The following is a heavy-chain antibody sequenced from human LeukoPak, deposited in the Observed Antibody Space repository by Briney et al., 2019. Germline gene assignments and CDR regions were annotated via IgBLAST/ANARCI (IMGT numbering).Heavy chain of an antibody. J-gene: IGHJ6*02. CDR1: GYTFTSYG. Sequence: GASGKVSCKASGYTFTSYGISWVRQAPGQGLEWMGWISTYNGNTNYAQKLQGRVTMTTDTSTSTAYMDLRSLRSDDTAVYDCARGGSDPPPYYYYGMDVWGQGTTVTVSS. CDR3: ARGGSDPPPYYYYGMDV. CDR2: ISTYNGNT. V-gene: IGHV1-18*01. D-gene: IGHD1-26*01.